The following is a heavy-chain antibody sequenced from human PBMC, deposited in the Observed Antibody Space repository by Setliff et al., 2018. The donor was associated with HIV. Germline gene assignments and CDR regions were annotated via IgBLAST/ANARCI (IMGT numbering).Heavy chain of an antibody. CDR3: VRQADCGGDCVLGY. Sequence: PSETLSLTCDVFGGSFSGYYWSWIRQPPGKGLEWIGEIIPSGSTNYNPSLKSRVTMPIDTSKSQFSPKLSSVTAADTAVYYCVRQADCGGDCVLGYWGQGTLVTVSS. V-gene: IGHV4-34*12. D-gene: IGHD2-21*02. CDR2: IIPSGST. J-gene: IGHJ4*02. CDR1: GGSFSGYY.